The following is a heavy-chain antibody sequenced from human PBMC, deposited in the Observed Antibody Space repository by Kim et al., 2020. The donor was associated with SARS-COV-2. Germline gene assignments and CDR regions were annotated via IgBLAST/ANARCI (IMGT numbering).Heavy chain of an antibody. D-gene: IGHD3-22*01. J-gene: IGHJ4*02. CDR3: AADEINYYDSSGYC. CDR2: IVVGSGNT. Sequence: SVKVSCKASGFTFTSSAVQWVRQARGQRLEWIGWIVVGSGNTNYAQKFQERVTITRDMSTSTAYMELSSLRSEDTAVYYCAADEINYYDSSGYCWGQGTLVTVSS. CDR1: GFTFTSSA. V-gene: IGHV1-58*01.